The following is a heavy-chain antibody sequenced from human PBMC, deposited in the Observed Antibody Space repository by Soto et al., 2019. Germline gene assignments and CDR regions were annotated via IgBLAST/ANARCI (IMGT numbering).Heavy chain of an antibody. CDR2: INHSGST. V-gene: IGHV4-34*01. J-gene: IGHJ2*01. CDR3: ARCAVITNWYFDL. CDR1: GGSFSGYY. D-gene: IGHD3-22*01. Sequence: ETLSLTCAVYGGSFSGYYCSWIRHPTGKGLEWIGEINHSGSTNYNPSLKSRVTISVDTSKNQFSLKLSSVTAADTAVYYCARCAVITNWYFDLWGRGTLVTVSS.